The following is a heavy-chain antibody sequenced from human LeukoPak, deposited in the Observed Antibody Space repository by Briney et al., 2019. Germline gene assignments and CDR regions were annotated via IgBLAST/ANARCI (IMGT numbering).Heavy chain of an antibody. J-gene: IGHJ4*02. CDR2: IYTSGST. CDR3: ARDITHYYDSSGYYLYYFDY. Sequence: PSETLSLTCTVSGGSISSYYWSWIRQPAGKGLEWIGRIYTSGSTNYNPSLKSRVTMSVDTSKNQFSLKLSSVTAADTAVYYCARDITHYYDSSGYYLYYFDYWGQGTLVTVSS. D-gene: IGHD3-22*01. CDR1: GGSISSYY. V-gene: IGHV4-4*07.